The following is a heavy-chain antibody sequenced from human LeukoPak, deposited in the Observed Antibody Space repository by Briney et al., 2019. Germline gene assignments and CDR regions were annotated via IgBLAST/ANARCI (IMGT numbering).Heavy chain of an antibody. J-gene: IGHJ4*02. V-gene: IGHV3-30*04. CDR1: GFTFSSYA. Sequence: PGRSLRLSCAASGFTFSSYAMHWVRQAPGKGLEWVAVISYDGSNKYYADSVKGRFTISRDNSKNTLYLQINSLRAEGTAVYYCARVIVVVPAAGGGDYWGQGTLVTVSS. CDR3: ARVIVVVPAAGGGDY. CDR2: ISYDGSNK. D-gene: IGHD2-2*01.